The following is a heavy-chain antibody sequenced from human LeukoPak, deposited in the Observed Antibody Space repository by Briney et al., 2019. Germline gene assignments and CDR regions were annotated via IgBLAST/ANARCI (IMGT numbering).Heavy chain of an antibody. J-gene: IGHJ6*03. Sequence: GGSLRLSCAASGFTFSSYWMSWVRQAPGKGLEWVANIKHDGSEKYYVDSAKGRFTISRDNAKNSLYLQMNSLSGEDTAVYYCARVYSSSWFISNYYYYYMDVWGKGTTVTVSS. CDR3: ARVYSSSWFISNYYYYYMDV. D-gene: IGHD6-13*01. V-gene: IGHV3-7*01. CDR1: GFTFSSYW. CDR2: IKHDGSEK.